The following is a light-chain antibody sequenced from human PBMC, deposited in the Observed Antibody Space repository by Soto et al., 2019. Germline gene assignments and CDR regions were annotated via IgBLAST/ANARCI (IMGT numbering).Light chain of an antibody. CDR2: LNSDGSH. V-gene: IGLV4-69*01. Sequence: QSVLTQSPSASASLGASVKLTCTLSSGHSNYAIAWHQQQSAKGPRYLMKLNSDGSHSKGDGIPDRFSGSSSGAERYLTIPSLQSEDEADSYCQTWGSGIVVFGGGTKLTVL. J-gene: IGLJ2*01. CDR3: QTWGSGIVV. CDR1: SGHSNYA.